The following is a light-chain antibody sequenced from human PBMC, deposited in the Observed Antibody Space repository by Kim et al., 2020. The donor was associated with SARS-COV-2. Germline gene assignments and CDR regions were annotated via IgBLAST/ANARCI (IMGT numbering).Light chain of an antibody. J-gene: IGLJ3*02. CDR2: YDS. Sequence: APGKTARITWGGNNIGSKSGHGYQQKPGQAPVLVIYYDSDRPSGIPERFSGSNSGNTATLTISRVEAGDEADYYCQVWDSSSDHRVFGGGTQLTVL. CDR3: QVWDSSSDHRV. V-gene: IGLV3-21*04. CDR1: NIGSKS.